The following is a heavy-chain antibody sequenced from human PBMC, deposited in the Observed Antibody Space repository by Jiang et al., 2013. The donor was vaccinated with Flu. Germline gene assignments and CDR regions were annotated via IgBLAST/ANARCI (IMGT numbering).Heavy chain of an antibody. Sequence: VQLVESGGGVVQPGRSLRLSCAASEFTFRHYGMRWVRQAPGKGLEWVATIWYDGINKYYADSVKGRFTISRDNSNNTLYLQMNSLRAEDTAVYYCASEMATIGAFDIWGQGTMVTVSS. V-gene: IGHV3-33*08. J-gene: IGHJ3*02. D-gene: IGHD5-24*01. CDR3: ASEMATIGAFDI. CDR1: EFTFRHYG. CDR2: IWYDGINK.